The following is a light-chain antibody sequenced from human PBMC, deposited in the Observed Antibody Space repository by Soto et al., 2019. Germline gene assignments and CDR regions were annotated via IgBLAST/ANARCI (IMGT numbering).Light chain of an antibody. V-gene: IGLV2-23*01. J-gene: IGLJ1*01. CDR2: EGT. CDR3: CSYAGSRTYV. Sequence: QSVLTQPASVSGPLGQSIVISCTGSSSDIGSYDLVSWYQQYPGKAPKVVIFEGTKRPSGVSNRFSGSKSGNTASLTIAGLQTEDDDDYYCCSYAGSRTYVFGAGTKLTVL. CDR1: SSDIGSYDL.